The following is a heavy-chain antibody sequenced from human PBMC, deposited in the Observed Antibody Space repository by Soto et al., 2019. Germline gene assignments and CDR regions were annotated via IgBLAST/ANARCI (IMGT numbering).Heavy chain of an antibody. CDR2: IYWDDDK. CDR1: GVSLSTSGEG. CDR3: AHRQRTVVVGAPFDL. Sequence: ESGPTLVNPTQTLTLTCTLSGVSLSTSGEGVGWIRQPPGKALEWLALIYWDDDKRFSPSLKSRLAITRDISKNQVIMTMTDMAPEDTAIYYCAHRQRTVVVGAPFDLWGQGSLVTVSS. J-gene: IGHJ4*02. D-gene: IGHD2-15*01. V-gene: IGHV2-5*02.